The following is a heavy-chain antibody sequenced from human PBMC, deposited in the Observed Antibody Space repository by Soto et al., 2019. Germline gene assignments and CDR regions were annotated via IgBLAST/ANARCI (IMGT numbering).Heavy chain of an antibody. CDR3: ARLSGGRSVYLAP. J-gene: IGHJ5*02. V-gene: IGHV4-39*01. D-gene: IGHD2-8*02. Sequence: QLQLQESGPGLVKPSETLSLTCTVSGTSISSSNYYWGWIRQPPGKGLEWIGSINYSGRAYYNPSLKSRVTISVDTSKNQWSLKLTSATAADTAVYFCARLSGGRSVYLAPWGQGTLVSVSS. CDR2: INYSGRA. CDR1: GTSISSSNYY.